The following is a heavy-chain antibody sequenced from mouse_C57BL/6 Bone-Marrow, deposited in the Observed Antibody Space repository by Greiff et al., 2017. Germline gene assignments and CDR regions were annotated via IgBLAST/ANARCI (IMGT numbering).Heavy chain of an antibody. CDR3: ARDLYYYAMDY. Sequence: VQVVESGAELVKPGASVKISCKASGYAFSSYWMNWVKQRPGKGLEWIGQIYPGDGDTNYNGKFKGKATLTADKSSSTAYMQLSSLTSEDSAVYFCARDLYYYAMDYWGQGTSVTVSS. CDR2: IYPGDGDT. J-gene: IGHJ4*01. V-gene: IGHV1-80*01. CDR1: GYAFSSYW.